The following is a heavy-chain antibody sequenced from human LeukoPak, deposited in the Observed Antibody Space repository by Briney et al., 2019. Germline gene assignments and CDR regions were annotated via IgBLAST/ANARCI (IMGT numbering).Heavy chain of an antibody. Sequence: MPSETLSLTCAVYGGSFSGYYWSWIRQPPGKGLEWIGEINHSGSTNYNPSLKSRVTISVDTSKNQFSLKLSSVTAADTAVYYCARASEMATIPFDYWGQGTLVTVSS. CDR1: GGSFSGYY. J-gene: IGHJ4*02. V-gene: IGHV4-34*01. CDR3: ARASEMATIPFDY. CDR2: INHSGST. D-gene: IGHD5-24*01.